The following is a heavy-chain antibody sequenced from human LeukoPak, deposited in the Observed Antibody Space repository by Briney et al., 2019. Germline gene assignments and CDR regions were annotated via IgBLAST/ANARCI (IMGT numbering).Heavy chain of an antibody. CDR2: IIPIFGIA. CDR1: GGTFSSYA. J-gene: IGHJ4*02. V-gene: IGHV1-69*04. CDR3: ARDPSSSPNFDY. Sequence: ASVKVSCKASGGTFSSYAISWVRQAPGQGLEWMGRIIPIFGIANYAQKFQGRVTITADKSTSTAYMELSSLRSEDTAVYYCARDPSSSPNFDYGGQGTLVTVSS. D-gene: IGHD6-6*01.